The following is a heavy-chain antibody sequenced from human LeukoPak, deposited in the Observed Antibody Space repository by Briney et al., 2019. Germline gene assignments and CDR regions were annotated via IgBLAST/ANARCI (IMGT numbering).Heavy chain of an antibody. D-gene: IGHD2-2*01. CDR2: IYPGDSDT. J-gene: IGHJ5*02. Sequence: GESLKISCKGSGYSFTSYWIGWVRQMPGKGLEWMGIIYPGDSDTRYSPSFQGQATISVDKSISTAYLQWSSLKASDTAMYYCARLYALGYCSSTSCYASVYWFDPWGQGALVTVSS. CDR1: GYSFTSYW. CDR3: ARLYALGYCSSTSCYASVYWFDP. V-gene: IGHV5-51*01.